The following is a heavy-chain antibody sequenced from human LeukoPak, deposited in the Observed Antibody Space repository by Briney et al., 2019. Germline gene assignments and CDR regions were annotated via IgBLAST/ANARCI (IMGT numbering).Heavy chain of an antibody. CDR2: IYTSGST. CDR3: ARGRGYCSSTSCPYYYYIDV. V-gene: IGHV4-4*07. Sequence: PSETLSLTCTVSGGSISSYYWSWIRQPAGKGLEWIGRIYTSGSTNYNPSLKSRVTMSVDTSKNQFSLKLSSVTAADTAVYYCARGRGYCSSTSCPYYYYIDVWGKGTTVTVSS. D-gene: IGHD2-2*01. J-gene: IGHJ6*03. CDR1: GGSISSYY.